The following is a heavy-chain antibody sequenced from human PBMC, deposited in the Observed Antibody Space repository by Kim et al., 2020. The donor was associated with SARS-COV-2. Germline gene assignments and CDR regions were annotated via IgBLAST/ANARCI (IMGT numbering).Heavy chain of an antibody. CDR3: ARGNSFYYEII. CDR2: IDYSGGT. J-gene: IGHJ4*02. CDR1: GGSISSGHYY. D-gene: IGHD3-22*01. V-gene: IGHV4-30-4*01. Sequence: SETLSLTCTVSGGSISSGHYYWTWIRQPPGKGLEWIGYIDYSGGTYYSPSLKSRVTLSLDTSKNQFSLRLSSVTAADTAVYYCARGNSFYYEIIWGQGTLVTVSS.